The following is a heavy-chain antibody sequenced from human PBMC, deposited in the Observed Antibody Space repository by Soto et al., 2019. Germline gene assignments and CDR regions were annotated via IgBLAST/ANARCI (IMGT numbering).Heavy chain of an antibody. CDR2: ISGGGDST. CDR3: AKAGSGSYVFDY. CDR1: GFTFSSQA. J-gene: IGHJ4*02. Sequence: EVQLLESGGGLVQPGGSLRLSCAASGFTFSSQAVSWVRQVPGKGLEWVSAISGGGDSTYYADSVKGRFTISRDNSKNTLYLQMNSLRAEDTAVYYCAKAGSGSYVFDYWGQGTLVTVSS. D-gene: IGHD3-10*01. V-gene: IGHV3-23*01.